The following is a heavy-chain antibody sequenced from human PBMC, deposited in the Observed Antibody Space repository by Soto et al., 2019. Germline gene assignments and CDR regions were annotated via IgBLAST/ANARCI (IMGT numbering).Heavy chain of an antibody. J-gene: IGHJ1*01. V-gene: IGHV3-30*18. D-gene: IGHD6-19*01. CDR2: ISYDGSNK. CDR3: AKERAVGKYFQH. CDR1: GFTFSSYG. Sequence: PGGSLRLSCAASGFTFSSYGMHWVRQAPGKGLEWVAVISYDGSNKYYADSVKGRFTISRDNSKNTLYLQMNSLRAEDTAVYYCAKERAVGKYFQHWGQGTLVTVSS.